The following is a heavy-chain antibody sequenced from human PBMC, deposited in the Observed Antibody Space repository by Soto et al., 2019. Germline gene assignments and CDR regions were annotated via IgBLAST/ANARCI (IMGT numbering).Heavy chain of an antibody. CDR2: IWYDGSNI. CDR1: GFTFSSYG. J-gene: IGHJ4*02. CDR3: ARELLYGDYPFNFHY. V-gene: IGHV3-33*01. D-gene: IGHD4-17*01. Sequence: QVQLVESGGGVVQPGRSLRLSCAASGFTFSSYGMHWVRQAPGKGLEWVAVIWYDGSNIYYADSVKGRFTISRDNSKNTLFLQMNSLRAEDTAVYYCARELLYGDYPFNFHYWGQGTLVTVSS.